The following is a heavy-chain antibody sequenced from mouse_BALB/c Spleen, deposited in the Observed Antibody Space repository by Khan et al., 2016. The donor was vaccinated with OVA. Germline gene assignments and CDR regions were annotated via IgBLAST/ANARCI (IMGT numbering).Heavy chain of an antibody. D-gene: IGHD1-1*01. V-gene: IGHV3-2*02. CDR2: ISYSGST. J-gene: IGHJ4*01. Sequence: VQLKESGPGLVKPSQSLSLTCTVTGYSITSAYAWSWIRQFPGNKLEWMGYISYSGSTSYNPSLKSRISITRDTSKNQFFLQLYSVTTEDTATYYWGRRNYYRYAMDDWGQGTSVTVSS. CDR1: GYSITSAYA. CDR3: GRRNYYRYAMDD.